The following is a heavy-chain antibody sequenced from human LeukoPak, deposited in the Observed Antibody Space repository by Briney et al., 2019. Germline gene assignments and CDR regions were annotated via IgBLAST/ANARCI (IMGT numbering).Heavy chain of an antibody. J-gene: IGHJ4*02. CDR1: GFTFDDYG. V-gene: IGHV3-53*01. CDR2: IYSGGTT. Sequence: GGSLRLSCAASGFTFDDYGMSWVRQAPGKGLEWVSVIYSGGTTSYADSVKGRFTISRDNSKNMLYLQMNSLRAEDTAVYYCAINYYGSGSYYHYWGQGTLVTVSS. D-gene: IGHD3-10*01. CDR3: AINYYGSGSYYHY.